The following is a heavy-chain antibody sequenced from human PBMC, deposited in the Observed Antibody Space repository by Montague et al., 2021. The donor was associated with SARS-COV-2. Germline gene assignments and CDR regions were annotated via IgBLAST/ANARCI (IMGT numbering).Heavy chain of an antibody. CDR2: IYYSGST. V-gene: IGHV4-59*01. J-gene: IGHJ4*02. D-gene: IGHD1-26*01. Sequence: SETLSLTCTVSGGSISSYYWSWIRQPPGKGPEWIGYIYYSGSTNYNPSLKSRVTISVDTSKNQFSLKLSSVTAADTAVYYCARYGSGKYHADYSGSYHLDYWGQGTLVTVSS. CDR1: GGSISSYY. CDR3: ARYGSGKYHADYSGSYHLDY.